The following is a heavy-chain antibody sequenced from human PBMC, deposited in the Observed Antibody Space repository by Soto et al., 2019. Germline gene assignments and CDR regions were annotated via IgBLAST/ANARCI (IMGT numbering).Heavy chain of an antibody. D-gene: IGHD3-16*01. Sequence: WESVCRSCTVSVGSLMSDYWMLSRQAPGKGLEWLGYISYSGSTSYNPSLKSRLTLSLITSRNQFSLNLRSVTAADTAIYYCARGTRATQYYSYFYGMDVWGQGTTVT. CDR1: VGSLMSDY. V-gene: IGHV4-59*01. CDR2: ISYSGST. CDR3: ARGTRATQYYSYFYGMDV. J-gene: IGHJ6*01.